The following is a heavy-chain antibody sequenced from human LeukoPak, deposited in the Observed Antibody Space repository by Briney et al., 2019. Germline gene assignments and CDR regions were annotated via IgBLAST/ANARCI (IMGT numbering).Heavy chain of an antibody. CDR2: IYYSGST. D-gene: IGHD6-13*01. Sequence: SETLSLTCTVSGGSISSSSYYWGWIRQPPGKGLEWIGSIYYSGSTYYNPSLKSRVTISVDTSKNQFSLKLSPVTAADTAVYYCARHVEQLVDAFDIWGQGTMVTVSS. J-gene: IGHJ3*02. V-gene: IGHV4-39*01. CDR3: ARHVEQLVDAFDI. CDR1: GGSISSSSYY.